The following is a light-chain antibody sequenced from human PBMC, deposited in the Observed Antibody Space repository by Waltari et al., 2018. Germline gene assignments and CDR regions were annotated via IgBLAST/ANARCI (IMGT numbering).Light chain of an antibody. Sequence: DIQMTQSPSTLSASVGDRVTITCRDSHSVRTYLAWYQQKPGKAPKLLIYKTSTLESGVPSRFSGSGSGTEFTLTISSLQPDDFATYYCQQYNSYSWTFGQGTEVDIK. CDR3: QQYNSYSWT. J-gene: IGKJ1*01. V-gene: IGKV1-5*03. CDR1: HSVRTY. CDR2: KTS.